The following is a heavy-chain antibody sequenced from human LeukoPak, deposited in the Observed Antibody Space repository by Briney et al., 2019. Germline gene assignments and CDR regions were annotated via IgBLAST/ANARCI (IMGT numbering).Heavy chain of an antibody. J-gene: IGHJ4*02. CDR2: ITSRGEST. Sequence: GGSLRLSCAASGFTFSIYAMSWVRQAPGKGLQWVSSITSRGESTWYVDSVKGRFTITRDNSENTLYLQMHSLRAEDAAVYYCARDRPNYYGSDGHYYRRDGDYWGRGTLVSVSS. V-gene: IGHV3-23*01. CDR3: ARDRPNYYGSDGHYYRRDGDY. CDR1: GFTFSIYA. D-gene: IGHD3-22*01.